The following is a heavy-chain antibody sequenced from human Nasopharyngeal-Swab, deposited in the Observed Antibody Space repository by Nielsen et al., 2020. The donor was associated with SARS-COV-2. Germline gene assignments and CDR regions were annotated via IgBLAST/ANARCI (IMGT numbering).Heavy chain of an antibody. V-gene: IGHV3-48*01. Sequence: VRQAPGKGLEWVPYISSSSSTIYYADSVKGRFTISRDNAKNSLYLQMNSLRAEDTAVYYCARALHIYYYDSSGYFGDAFDIWGQGAMVTVSS. D-gene: IGHD3-22*01. J-gene: IGHJ3*02. CDR2: ISSSSSTI. CDR3: ARALHIYYYDSSGYFGDAFDI.